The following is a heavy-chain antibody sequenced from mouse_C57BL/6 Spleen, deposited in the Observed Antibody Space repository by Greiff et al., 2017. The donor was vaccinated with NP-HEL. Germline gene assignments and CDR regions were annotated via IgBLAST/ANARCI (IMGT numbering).Heavy chain of an antibody. V-gene: IGHV1-82*01. CDR3: ASQPYYFDY. Sequence: QVQLQQSGPELVKPGASVKISCKASGYAFSSSWMNWVKQRPGKGLEWIGRIYPGDGDTNYNGKFKGKATLTADKSSSTAYMQLSSLTSEDSAVYFCASQPYYFDYWGQGTTLTVSS. CDR1: GYAFSSSW. J-gene: IGHJ2*01. CDR2: IYPGDGDT.